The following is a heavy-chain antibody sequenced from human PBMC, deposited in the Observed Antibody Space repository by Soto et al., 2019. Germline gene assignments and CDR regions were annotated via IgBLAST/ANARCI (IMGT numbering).Heavy chain of an antibody. J-gene: IGHJ4*02. CDR3: ARLAPVDSGGGGDY. Sequence: SLAVKCGSSRGNVSNKRTAWNWIRQSPSRGLEWLGRTYYRSKWYNDYALSVKSRITINPDTSKNQFSLQLNSVTPEDTAVYYCARLAPVDSGGGGDYWAQGTPVIVS. CDR2: TYYRSKWYN. D-gene: IGHD3-16*01. V-gene: IGHV6-1*01. CDR1: RGNVSNKRTA.